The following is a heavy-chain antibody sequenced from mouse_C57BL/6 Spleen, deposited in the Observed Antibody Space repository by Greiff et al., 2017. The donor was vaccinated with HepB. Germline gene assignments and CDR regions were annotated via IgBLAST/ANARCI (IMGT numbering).Heavy chain of an antibody. CDR3: ARKGGNFSWFAY. CDR1: GYTFTSYW. D-gene: IGHD2-1*01. Sequence: VQLQQPGAELVKPGASVKMSCKASGYTFTSYWITWVKQRPGQGLEWIGDIYPGSGSTNYNEKFKSKATLTVDTSSSRAYMQLSSLTAEDSAVYYCARKGGNFSWFAYWGQGTLVTVSA. CDR2: IYPGSGST. V-gene: IGHV1-55*01. J-gene: IGHJ3*01.